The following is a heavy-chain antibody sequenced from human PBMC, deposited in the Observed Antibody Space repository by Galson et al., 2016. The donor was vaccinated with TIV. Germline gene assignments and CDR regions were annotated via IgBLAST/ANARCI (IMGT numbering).Heavy chain of an antibody. V-gene: IGHV1-69*05. D-gene: IGHD3-16*01. CDR3: ARSDKYYVERAGFGY. J-gene: IGHJ4*02. CDR1: RGTLNNYA. CDR2: ILPISATT. Sequence: SVKVSCKASRGTLNNYAINWVRQAPGQGLQWVGGILPISATTNYAQKFQGRVTFTTDASKTTAYMELTSLTSEDTAVYYCARSDKYYVERAGFGYWGQGTLVTVSS.